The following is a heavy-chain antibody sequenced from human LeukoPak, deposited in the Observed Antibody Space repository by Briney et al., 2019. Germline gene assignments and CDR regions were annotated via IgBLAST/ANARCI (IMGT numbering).Heavy chain of an antibody. V-gene: IGHV3-7*01. CDR1: GFSFSSIW. Sequence: RGSLTPSWAAAGFSFSSIWMGWVRQAPGEGLGWVAHIKPDGSEKYYVDSVKGRFTICRDNAKNSLYLQMNSLRAEDTAVYYCARETGYSSSWYGGFFDYWGQGTLVTVSS. CDR2: IKPDGSEK. CDR3: ARETGYSSSWYGGFFDY. J-gene: IGHJ4*02. D-gene: IGHD6-13*01.